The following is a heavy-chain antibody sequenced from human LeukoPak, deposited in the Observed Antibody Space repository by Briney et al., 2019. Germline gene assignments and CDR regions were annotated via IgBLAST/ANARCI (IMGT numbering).Heavy chain of an antibody. CDR1: GYTFTSYG. CDR2: ISAYNGNT. V-gene: IGHV1-18*01. D-gene: IGHD3-10*01. CDR3: ARQITMVRGSYYYYYMDV. J-gene: IGHJ6*03. Sequence: ASVKVSCKASGYTFTSYGISWVRQAPGQGLEWMGWISAYNGNTNHAQKLQGRVTMTTDTSTSTAYMELRSLRSDDTAVYYCARQITMVRGSYYYYYMDVWGKGTTVTVSS.